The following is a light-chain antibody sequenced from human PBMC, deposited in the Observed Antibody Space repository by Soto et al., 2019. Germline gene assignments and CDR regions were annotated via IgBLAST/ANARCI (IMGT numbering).Light chain of an antibody. CDR1: SSDIGYYNF. CDR3: SSYTISAADV. CDR2: DVS. Sequence: QSVLTQPPSASGSPGESVTISCTGTSSDIGYYNFVSWYQQHPGKAPKLMIYDVSNRPSGVSNRFSGSKSGDTASLTISGLQAEDEADYYCSSYTISAADVFGTGTKVTVL. V-gene: IGLV2-14*03. J-gene: IGLJ1*01.